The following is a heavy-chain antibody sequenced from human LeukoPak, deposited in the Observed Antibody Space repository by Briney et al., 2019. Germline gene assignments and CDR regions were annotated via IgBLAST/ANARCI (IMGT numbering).Heavy chain of an antibody. D-gene: IGHD5-12*01. Sequence: GESLKISCKGSGYTFTNHWISWVRPVPGKGLEWMWKIGPSDSYTNYSPSFQGHVTISADKSISTAYLQWSSLKASDTAMYYCARAPDSDSGYDYFDYWGQGTLVTVSS. CDR1: GYTFTNHW. CDR3: ARAPDSDSGYDYFDY. CDR2: IGPSDSYT. J-gene: IGHJ4*02. V-gene: IGHV5-10-1*01.